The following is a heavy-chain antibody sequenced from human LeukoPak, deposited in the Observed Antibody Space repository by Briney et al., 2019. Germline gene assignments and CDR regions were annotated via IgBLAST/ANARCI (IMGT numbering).Heavy chain of an antibody. V-gene: IGHV3-33*01. D-gene: IGHD6-19*01. CDR1: GFTFSSYG. Sequence: GGSLRLSCAASGFTFSSYGMHWVRQAPGKGLEWVAVIWYDGGNKYYADSVKGRFTISRDNSKNTLYLQMNSLRAEDTAVYYCARDSSGWSYYFDYWGQGTLVTVSS. CDR2: IWYDGGNK. CDR3: ARDSSGWSYYFDY. J-gene: IGHJ4*02.